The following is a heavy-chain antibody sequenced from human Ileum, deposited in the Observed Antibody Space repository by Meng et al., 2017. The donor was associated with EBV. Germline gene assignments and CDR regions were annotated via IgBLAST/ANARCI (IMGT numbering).Heavy chain of an antibody. CDR1: GGAMSSTNW. Sequence: QLQRPESGPGLVRPSGTPSLTCAVSGGAMSSTNWWSWVRQPPGKGLEWIGEIYHSGSTNYNPSLKSRVSISVDKSKNQFSLKLSSVTAADTAVYYCARADKVRFDYWGQGTLVTVSS. CDR2: IYHSGST. V-gene: IGHV4-4*02. CDR3: ARADKVRFDY. J-gene: IGHJ4*02.